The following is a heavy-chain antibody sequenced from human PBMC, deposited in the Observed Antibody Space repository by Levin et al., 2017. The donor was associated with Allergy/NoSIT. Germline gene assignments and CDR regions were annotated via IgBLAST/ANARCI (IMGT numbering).Heavy chain of an antibody. CDR1: GFTFSSSA. Sequence: SGGSLRLSCAASGFTFSSSAMSWVRQAPGKGLEWVSAITGPFQTTYYADSVKGRFTISRDNSKNTLYLQINSLRVDDTAVYYCAKDGSRLYSWGQGTLVTVAS. J-gene: IGHJ4*02. D-gene: IGHD3-16*01. CDR3: AKDGSRLYS. CDR2: ITGPFQTT. V-gene: IGHV3-23*01.